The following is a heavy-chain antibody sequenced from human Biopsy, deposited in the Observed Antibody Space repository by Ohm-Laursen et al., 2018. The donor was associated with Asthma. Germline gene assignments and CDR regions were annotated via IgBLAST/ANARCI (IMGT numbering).Heavy chain of an antibody. CDR2: ISYDGSNK. V-gene: IGHV3-30-3*01. CDR3: ARDMNRDGWYFDY. D-gene: IGHD5-24*01. Sequence: SLRLSCEASGSTFSTYAMHWVRQAPGKGLEWVAVISYDGSNKYYADSVKGRFTISRDNSKNTLYLQMNSLRGDDTAVYYCARDMNRDGWYFDYWGQGTLVTVSS. J-gene: IGHJ4*02. CDR1: GSTFSTYA.